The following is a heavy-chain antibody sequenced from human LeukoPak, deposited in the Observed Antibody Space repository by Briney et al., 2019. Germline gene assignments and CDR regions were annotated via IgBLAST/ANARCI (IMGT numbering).Heavy chain of an antibody. CDR1: GFTFSSYG. V-gene: IGHV3-30*18. CDR2: ISYDGSNK. D-gene: IGHD2-2*01. CDR3: AKGRVYCSSTSCYDGSYYYYYGMDV. Sequence: GGSLRLSCAASGFTFSSYGMHWVRQAPGKGLEWVAVISYDGSNKYYADSVKGRFTISRDNPKNTLYLQMNSLRAEDTAVYYCAKGRVYCSSTSCYDGSYYYYYGMDVWGKGTTVTVSS. J-gene: IGHJ6*04.